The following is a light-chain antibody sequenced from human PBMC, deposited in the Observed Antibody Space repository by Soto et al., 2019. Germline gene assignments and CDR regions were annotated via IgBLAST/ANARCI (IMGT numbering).Light chain of an antibody. CDR2: GAS. V-gene: IGKV3-20*01. CDR3: QQYDSSPVT. J-gene: IGKJ3*01. Sequence: EIVLTQSPGTLSLSPGERATLSCRASQSVSSSYLAWYQQKPDQAPRLLIYGASSRATGIPDRFSGSGSGTDFTLTISRLEPEDFAVYYCQQYDSSPVTFGPGTKVDIK. CDR1: QSVSSSY.